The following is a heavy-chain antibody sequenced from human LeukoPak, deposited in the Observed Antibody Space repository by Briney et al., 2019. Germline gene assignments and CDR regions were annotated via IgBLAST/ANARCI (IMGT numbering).Heavy chain of an antibody. CDR2: IIPIFGTA. J-gene: IGHJ4*02. Sequence: VKVSCKASGGTFSSYAISWVRQAPGQGLEWMGGIIPIFGTANYAQKFQGRVTITADESTSTAYMELSSLRSEDTAVYYCARATYYYDSSGFYFDYWGQGTLVTVSS. V-gene: IGHV1-69*01. D-gene: IGHD3-22*01. CDR1: GGTFSSYA. CDR3: ARATYYYDSSGFYFDY.